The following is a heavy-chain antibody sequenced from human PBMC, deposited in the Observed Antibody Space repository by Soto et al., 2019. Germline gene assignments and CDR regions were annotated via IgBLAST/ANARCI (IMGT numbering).Heavy chain of an antibody. Sequence: PAGSLRLSCAASGFTFSNAWMSWVRQAPGKGLEWVGRIKSKTDGGTTDYAAPVKGRFTISRDDSKNTLYLQMNSLKTEDTAVYYCTTPEYSGSRWYYFDYWGQGTLVTVSS. V-gene: IGHV3-15*01. J-gene: IGHJ4*02. CDR3: TTPEYSGSRWYYFDY. CDR1: GFTFSNAW. CDR2: IKSKTDGGTT. D-gene: IGHD1-26*01.